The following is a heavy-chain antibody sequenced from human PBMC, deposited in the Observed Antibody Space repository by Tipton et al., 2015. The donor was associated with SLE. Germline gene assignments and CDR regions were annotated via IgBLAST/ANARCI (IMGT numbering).Heavy chain of an antibody. CDR3: ASTGVIAAAGVYFDY. D-gene: IGHD6-13*01. V-gene: IGHV4-34*01. CDR1: GGSISSYY. Sequence: TLSLTCTVSGGSISSYYWSWIRQPPGKGLEWIGEIKHSGSTNYNPSLKSRVTISVDTSKNQFSLKLSSVTAADTAVYYCASTGVIAAAGVYFDYWGQGTLVTVSS. J-gene: IGHJ4*02. CDR2: IKHSGST.